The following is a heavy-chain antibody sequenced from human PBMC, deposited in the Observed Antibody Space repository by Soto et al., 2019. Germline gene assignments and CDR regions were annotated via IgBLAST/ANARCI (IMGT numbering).Heavy chain of an antibody. CDR3: ARDRIPTGMDV. CDR2: IYSGGST. Sequence: SLRLSCAASGFTFSSYAMSWVRQAPGKGLEWVSVIYSGGSTYYADSVKGRFTISRDNSKNTLYLQMNSLRAEDTAVYYCARDRIPTGMDVWGQGTTVTVSS. J-gene: IGHJ6*02. V-gene: IGHV3-66*01. CDR1: GFTFSSYA.